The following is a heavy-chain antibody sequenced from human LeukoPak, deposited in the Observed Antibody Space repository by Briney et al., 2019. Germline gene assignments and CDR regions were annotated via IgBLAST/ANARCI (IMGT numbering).Heavy chain of an antibody. Sequence: PSQTLSLTCTVSGGSISSGGFYWSWIRQPPGKGLEWIGYISYSGDTSYNPSLKSRVTIALDTSKNHFSLQLTSVTAADTAVYYCVRVITGTSAYDYWGQGTLVTVSS. CDR3: VRVITGTSAYDY. CDR2: ISYSGDT. J-gene: IGHJ4*02. D-gene: IGHD1-20*01. V-gene: IGHV4-30-4*01. CDR1: GGSISSGGFY.